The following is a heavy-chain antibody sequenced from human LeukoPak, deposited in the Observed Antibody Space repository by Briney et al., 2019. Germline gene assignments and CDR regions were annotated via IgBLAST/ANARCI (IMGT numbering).Heavy chain of an antibody. V-gene: IGHV3-48*02. J-gene: IGHJ4*02. CDR2: IDSSSSTI. CDR1: GFTFSTYS. Sequence: PGGSLRLSCAASGFTFSTYSMTWVRQAPGKGLEWVSYIDSSSSTIYYADSVKGRFTISRDNAKNSLYLQMNSLRDEDTAVYYCARYQYSTGRMFDSWGQGSLVTVSS. CDR3: ARYQYSTGRMFDS. D-gene: IGHD6-19*01.